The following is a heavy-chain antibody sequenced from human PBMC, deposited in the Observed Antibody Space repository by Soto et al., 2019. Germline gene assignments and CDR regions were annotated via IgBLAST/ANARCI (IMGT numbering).Heavy chain of an antibody. CDR1: GFTFFAYW. D-gene: IGHD4-17*01. Sequence: EVQLVESGGGLVQPGGSLRLSCAASGFTFFAYWIHWVRQVPGKGLVWVSRINSDGSHTSYADSVRGRFTISRDNSKNTVYQQMTSLTVEEKAVYYCAKEGDYDDYAGENWFDAWGQGSLVAVSS. J-gene: IGHJ5*02. CDR3: AKEGDYDDYAGENWFDA. CDR2: INSDGSHT. V-gene: IGHV3-74*01.